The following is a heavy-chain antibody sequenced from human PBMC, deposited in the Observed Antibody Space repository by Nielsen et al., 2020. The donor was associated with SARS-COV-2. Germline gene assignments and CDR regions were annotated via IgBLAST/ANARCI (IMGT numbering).Heavy chain of an antibody. D-gene: IGHD2-2*01. CDR3: TAFPIAQPNRFDP. Sequence: SVKVSCKVSGYTLTELSTHWVRQAPGQGLEWMGGIIPIFGTTNYAQNFQGRVTITADESTSTAYMELSSLRSDDTAVYYCTAFPIAQPNRFDPWGQGTLVTVSS. V-gene: IGHV1-69*13. CDR2: IIPIFGTT. CDR1: GYTLTELS. J-gene: IGHJ5*02.